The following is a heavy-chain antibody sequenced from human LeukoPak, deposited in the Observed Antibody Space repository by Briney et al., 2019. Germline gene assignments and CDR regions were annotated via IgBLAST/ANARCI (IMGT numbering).Heavy chain of an antibody. Sequence: GGSLRLSCAASGFTFSSYSMNWVRQAPGKGLEWVSGINWNGGSTGYADSVKGRFTISRDNSKNLLYLQLTSLRAEDTALYYCARDRGRNSFDYWGQGTLVSVSS. CDR3: ARDRGRNSFDY. CDR1: GFTFSSYS. J-gene: IGHJ4*02. D-gene: IGHD1-14*01. V-gene: IGHV3-20*04. CDR2: INWNGGST.